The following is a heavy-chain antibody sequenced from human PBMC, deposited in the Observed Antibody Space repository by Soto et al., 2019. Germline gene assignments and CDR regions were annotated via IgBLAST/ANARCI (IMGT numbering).Heavy chain of an antibody. J-gene: IGHJ5*02. D-gene: IGHD6-13*01. Sequence: PSETLSLTCAVYGGSFSGYYWSWIRQPPGKGLEWIGEINHSGSTNYNPSLKSRVTISVDTSKNQFSLKLSSVTAADTAVYYCARGLGPTDEGIAAAGTSWFDPWGQGTLVTVSS. CDR1: GGSFSGYY. CDR3: ARGLGPTDEGIAAAGTSWFDP. V-gene: IGHV4-34*01. CDR2: INHSGST.